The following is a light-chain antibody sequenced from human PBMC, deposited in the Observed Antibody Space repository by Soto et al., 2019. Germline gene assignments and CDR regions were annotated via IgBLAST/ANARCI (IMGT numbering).Light chain of an antibody. CDR1: SSNIGNNY. Sequence: QSVLTQPPSVSAAPGQKVTISCSGSSSNIGNNYVSWYQQLPGTAPKLLIYDNNKRPSGIPDRFSGSKSGTSATLGITGLQTGDEADYYSGTWDSSLSAGTVFGTGTKVTV. J-gene: IGLJ1*01. CDR2: DNN. CDR3: GTWDSSLSAGTV. V-gene: IGLV1-51*01.